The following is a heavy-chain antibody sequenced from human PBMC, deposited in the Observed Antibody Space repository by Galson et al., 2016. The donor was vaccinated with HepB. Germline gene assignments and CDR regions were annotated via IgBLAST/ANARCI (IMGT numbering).Heavy chain of an antibody. CDR1: GLTVSLKY. J-gene: IGHJ4*02. CDR3: SRARYEYSTSWYLDS. D-gene: IGHD5-12*01. V-gene: IGHV3-53*01. Sequence: SLRLSCAASGLTVSLKYMIWVRQAPGKGLECVSIIYSDGGTYYADYVRGRFTISRDNSKDTVYLQMNSLRAEDTAGYYCSRARYEYSTSWYLDSWGQGTLVTVSS. CDR2: IYSDGGT.